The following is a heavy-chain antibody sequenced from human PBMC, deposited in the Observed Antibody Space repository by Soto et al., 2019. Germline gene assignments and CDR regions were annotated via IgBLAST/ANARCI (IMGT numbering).Heavy chain of an antibody. Sequence: HLQVQESGPGLVKPSETPSLTCTVSGDSISGSDYYWGWVRQPLGKGLEWIGSIYYSGRTYYNPSLKSRVTISVDTSRNQFSLKLSSVTAADTAVYYCAVFGDGATAYYWGQGTLVTVSS. V-gene: IGHV4-39*05. CDR2: IYYSGRT. CDR1: GDSISGSDYY. D-gene: IGHD3-3*01. J-gene: IGHJ4*02. CDR3: AVFGDGATAYY.